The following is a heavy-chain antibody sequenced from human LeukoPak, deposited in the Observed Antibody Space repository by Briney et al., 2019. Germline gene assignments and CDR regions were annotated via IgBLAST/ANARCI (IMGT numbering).Heavy chain of an antibody. V-gene: IGHV4-39*01. J-gene: IGHJ4*02. CDR2: IYSSGYT. D-gene: IGHD3-22*01. Sequence: KPSETLSLTCSVSGDSISSSSYDWDWIRQPPGQGLEWIGGIYSSGYTAYNPSLKSRVTLSVDTSKNQFSLKVSSVTAADTAVYYCARHDSGVDYADYWGQGTLVTVSS. CDR3: ARHDSGVDYADY. CDR1: GDSISSSSYD.